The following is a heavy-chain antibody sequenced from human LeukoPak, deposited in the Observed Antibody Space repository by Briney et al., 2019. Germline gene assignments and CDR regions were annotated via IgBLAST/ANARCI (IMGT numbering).Heavy chain of an antibody. CDR1: EYSFTSYW. V-gene: IGHV5-51*01. CDR2: IYPCDSDT. CDR3: ARGDDRTQYYFDY. D-gene: IGHD1-14*01. Sequence: AESLKISCEGSEYSFTSYWIGWVRQLPGKVLELMGIIYPCDSDTRYSPSFQGQVTISADKSISTAYLQRSSLKASDTAMYYCARGDDRTQYYFDYWGQGTLVTVSS. J-gene: IGHJ4*02.